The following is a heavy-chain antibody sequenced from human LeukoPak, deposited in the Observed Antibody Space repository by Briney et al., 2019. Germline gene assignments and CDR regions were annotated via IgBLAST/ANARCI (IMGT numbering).Heavy chain of an antibody. V-gene: IGHV3-30-3*01. Sequence: GGSLRLSCAASGFTFSSYAMHWVRQAPGKGLEWVAVISYDGSNKYYADSVKGRFTISRDNSKNTLYLQMNSLRAEDTAVYYCARVRADYYDSSGYYEYFQHWGQGTLVTVSS. CDR3: ARVRADYYDSSGYYEYFQH. D-gene: IGHD3-22*01. CDR2: ISYDGSNK. J-gene: IGHJ1*01. CDR1: GFTFSSYA.